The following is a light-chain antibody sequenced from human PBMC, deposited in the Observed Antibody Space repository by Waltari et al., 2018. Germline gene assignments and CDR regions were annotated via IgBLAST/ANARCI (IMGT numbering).Light chain of an antibody. CDR1: LGIRND. CDR2: AAS. CDR3: LQDYEYPLT. V-gene: IGKV1-6*01. J-gene: IGKJ4*01. Sequence: AIQMTQSPSSLSASVGASVTITCRASLGIRNDLGWYQQKPGKAPKLLIYAASGLQTVVPSRFSGSGSGTDFTLTISSLQPEDFAAYYCLQDYEYPLTFGGGTKVDVK.